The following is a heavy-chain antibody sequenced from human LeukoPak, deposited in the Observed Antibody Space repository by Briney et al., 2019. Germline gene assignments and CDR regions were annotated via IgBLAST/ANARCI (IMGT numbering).Heavy chain of an antibody. V-gene: IGHV4-31*03. CDR3: ARADIAAAGYFDY. J-gene: IGHJ4*02. CDR1: GGSISSGGYY. CDR2: IYYSGST. Sequence: SETLSLTCTVSGGSISSGGYYWSWIRQHPGKGPEWIGYIYYSGSTYYNPSLKSRVTISVDTSKNQFSLKLSSVTAADTAVYYCARADIAAAGYFDYWGQGTLVTVSS. D-gene: IGHD6-13*01.